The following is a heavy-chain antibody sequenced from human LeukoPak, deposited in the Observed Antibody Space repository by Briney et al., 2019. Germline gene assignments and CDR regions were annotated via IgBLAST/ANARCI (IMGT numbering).Heavy chain of an antibody. CDR3: VKDLSYESSGSFFDS. CDR1: GFTFEDYT. CDR2: ISWDGTT. V-gene: IGHV3-43*01. Sequence: GGSLRLSRAASGFTFEDYTMHWVRQAPGKTLEWVSLISWDGTTYYRDSVKGRFTISRDNSKDSLYLQMDYLGSEDTAFYYCVKDLSYESSGSFFDSWGQGTLLTVS. D-gene: IGHD3-22*01. J-gene: IGHJ4*02.